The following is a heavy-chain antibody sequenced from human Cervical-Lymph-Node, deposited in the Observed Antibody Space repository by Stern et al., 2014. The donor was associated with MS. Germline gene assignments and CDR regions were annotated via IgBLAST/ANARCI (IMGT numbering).Heavy chain of an antibody. J-gene: IGHJ5*02. V-gene: IGHV3-66*01. CDR1: GLTVSSNY. Sequence: EVQLEESGGGLAQPGGSLRLSCAASGLTVSSNYMTWVRQAPGKGLEWVSLIYAGIITHYADSVKGRFTISRDNSENILYLQMNSLRVEDTAVYYCTREMAARRFDPWGQGTLVIVSS. D-gene: IGHD6-6*01. CDR2: IYAGIIT. CDR3: TREMAARRFDP.